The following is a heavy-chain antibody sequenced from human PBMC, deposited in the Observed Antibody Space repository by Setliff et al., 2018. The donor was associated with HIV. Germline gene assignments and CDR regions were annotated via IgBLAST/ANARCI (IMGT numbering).Heavy chain of an antibody. Sequence: GGSLRLSCAASGFTFSSYEMNWVRQAPGKGLEWVSYISSSGSTIYYADSVKGRFTISRDNAKNSLYLQMNSLRAEDTAVYYCASGSGYSLFDYWGQGTLVTVSS. CDR1: GFTFSSYE. V-gene: IGHV3-48*03. CDR2: ISSSGSTI. J-gene: IGHJ4*02. D-gene: IGHD3-22*01. CDR3: ASGSGYSLFDY.